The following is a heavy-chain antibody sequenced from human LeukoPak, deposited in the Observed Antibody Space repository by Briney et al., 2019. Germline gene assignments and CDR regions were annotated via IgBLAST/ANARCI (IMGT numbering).Heavy chain of an antibody. J-gene: IGHJ4*02. CDR2: ISAYNGNT. D-gene: IGHD3-3*01. CDR3: GRGINYDFWSGQYFDY. Sequence: ASVKVSCKASGYTFTSYGISWVRQAPGQGLEWMGWISAYNGNTNYAQKLQGRVTMTTDTSTSTAYMELRSLRSDDTAVYYCGRGINYDFWSGQYFDYWGQGTLVTVSS. CDR1: GYTFTSYG. V-gene: IGHV1-18*01.